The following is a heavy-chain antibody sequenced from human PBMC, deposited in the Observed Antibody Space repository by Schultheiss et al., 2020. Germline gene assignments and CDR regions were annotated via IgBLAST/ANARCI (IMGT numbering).Heavy chain of an antibody. D-gene: IGHD2-8*02. J-gene: IGHJ6*02. CDR1: GFTFSSYG. Sequence: GGSLRLSCAASGFTFSSYGMHWVRQAPGKGLEWVSYISSSGSTIYYADSVKGRFTISRDNAKNSLYLQMNSLRAEDTAVYYCASPRPGPGGQLYYYYGMDVWGQGTTVTVSS. CDR3: ASPRPGPGGQLYYYYGMDV. V-gene: IGHV3-48*04. CDR2: ISSSGSTI.